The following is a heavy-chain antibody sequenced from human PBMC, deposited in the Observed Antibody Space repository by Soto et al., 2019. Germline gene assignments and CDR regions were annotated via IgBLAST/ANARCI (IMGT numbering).Heavy chain of an antibody. J-gene: IGHJ4*02. Sequence: QVQLQESGPGLVKPSQTLSLTCTVSGGSISTVDYWWSWIRQSPDMGLEWIGHIYDGGRTYNNPSLESRFTLSVDPSKSQLSRTLSSVSAADTAVYYCARGPSGDKVDSWGQGTLVTVSS. CDR1: GGSISTVDYW. CDR2: IYDGGRT. CDR3: ARGPSGDKVDS. D-gene: IGHD7-27*01. V-gene: IGHV4-30-4*01.